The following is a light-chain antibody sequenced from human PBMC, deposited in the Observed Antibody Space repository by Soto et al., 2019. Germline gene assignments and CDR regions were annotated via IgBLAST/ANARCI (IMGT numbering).Light chain of an antibody. CDR3: QQRSNWPYT. Sequence: IVMTQSPGTLSVSPGERVTLSCRASQSVSSNLAWYQQRPGQAPRLLIYSVSSRDTDIPARFSGGGSGTEFTLTINSLQTEDFGVYYCQQRSNWPYTFGQGTKLEIK. CDR2: SVS. V-gene: IGKV3-15*01. CDR1: QSVSSN. J-gene: IGKJ2*01.